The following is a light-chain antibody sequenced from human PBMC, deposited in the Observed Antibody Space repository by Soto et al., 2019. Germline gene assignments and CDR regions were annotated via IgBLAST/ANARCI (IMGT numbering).Light chain of an antibody. CDR2: DVS. CDR3: CSYAPSYTLV. CDR1: SSNVGGYNY. Sequence: QSALTQPRSVSGSPGQSVTISCTGTSSNVGGYNYVSWYQQNPGKAPKLMIYDVSKRPSGVPDRFSGSKSGNAASLTISGLKAENEADYSCCSYAPSYTLVFGGGTQLTVL. J-gene: IGLJ2*01. V-gene: IGLV2-11*01.